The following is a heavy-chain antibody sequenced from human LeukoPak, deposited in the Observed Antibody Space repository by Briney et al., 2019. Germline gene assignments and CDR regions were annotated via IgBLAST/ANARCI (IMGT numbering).Heavy chain of an antibody. V-gene: IGHV4-34*01. CDR3: ARGLLSNYYDCRAYYYYYMDV. Sequence: SETLSLTCAVYGGSFSGYYWSWIRQPPGKGLEWIGEINHSGSTNYNPSLKSRVTISVDTSKNQFSLKLSSVTAADTAVYYCARGLLSNYYDCRAYYYYYMDVWGKGTTVTVSS. CDR2: INHSGST. CDR1: GGSFSGYY. D-gene: IGHD3-22*01. J-gene: IGHJ6*03.